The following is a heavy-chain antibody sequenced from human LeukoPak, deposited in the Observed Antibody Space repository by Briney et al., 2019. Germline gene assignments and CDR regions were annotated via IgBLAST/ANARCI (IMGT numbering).Heavy chain of an antibody. D-gene: IGHD3-10*01. J-gene: IGHJ4*02. V-gene: IGHV3-30-3*01. CDR3: ARHGGLLNDY. Sequence: TGGSLRLSCAASGLTFSSYAMHWVRQSPGKGLGWVAVISYDGSNKYYADSVKGRFTISRDNSKNTLYLQMTSLRAEDTAVYYCARHGGLLNDYWGQGTLVTVSS. CDR2: ISYDGSNK. CDR1: GLTFSSYA.